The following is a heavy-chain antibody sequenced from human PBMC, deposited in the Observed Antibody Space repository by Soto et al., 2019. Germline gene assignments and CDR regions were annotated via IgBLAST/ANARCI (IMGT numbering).Heavy chain of an antibody. V-gene: IGHV4-39*07. CDR1: GGSISSSSYY. Sequence: SETLSLTCTVSGGSISSSSYYWGWIRQPPGKGLEWIGSIYYSGSTYYNPSLKSRVTISLDKSENQFSLKVTSLTAPDPAVYSCAPRDPGTSVDYWGQGTLVTVSS. CDR2: IYYSGST. D-gene: IGHD1-7*01. CDR3: APRDPGTSVDY. J-gene: IGHJ4*02.